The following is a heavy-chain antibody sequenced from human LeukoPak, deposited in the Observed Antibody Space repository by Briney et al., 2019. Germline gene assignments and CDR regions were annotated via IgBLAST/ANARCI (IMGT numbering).Heavy chain of an antibody. CDR2: ISSSGSTI. CDR1: GFTFSSYG. V-gene: IGHV3-48*04. D-gene: IGHD3-10*02. J-gene: IGHJ6*04. CDR3: AELGITIIGGV. Sequence: GGSLRLSCAASGFTFSSYGMNWVRQAPGKGLEWVSYISSSGSTIYYADSVKGRFTISRDNAKNSLYLQMNSLRAEDSAVYYCAELGITIIGGVWGKGTTVTISS.